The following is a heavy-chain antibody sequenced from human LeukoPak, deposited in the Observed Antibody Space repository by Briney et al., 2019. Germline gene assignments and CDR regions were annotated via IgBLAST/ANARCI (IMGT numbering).Heavy chain of an antibody. CDR1: GYTLTELS. J-gene: IGHJ5*02. D-gene: IGHD3-3*01. CDR2: FDPEDGET. Sequence: ASVKVSCKVSGYTLTELSMHWVRQAPGKGLEWMGGFDPEDGETIYAQKFQGRVTMTEDTSTDTAYMELSSLRSEDTAVYYCATGVFPGSLYYDFWSGYYTALGVVSWGQGTLVTVSS. CDR3: ATGVFPGSLYYDFWSGYYTALGVVS. V-gene: IGHV1-24*01.